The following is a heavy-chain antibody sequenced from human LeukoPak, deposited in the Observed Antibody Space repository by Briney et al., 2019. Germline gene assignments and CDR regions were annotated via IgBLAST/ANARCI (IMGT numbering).Heavy chain of an antibody. V-gene: IGHV6-1*01. CDR1: GDSVSSNIAA. J-gene: IGHJ6*02. D-gene: IGHD3-9*01. CDR2: TYYRSKWYN. Sequence: SQTLSLTCAISGDSVSSNIAAWNWIRQSPSRGLEWLGRTYYRSKWYNDYAVSVKGRITINPDTSKNQFSLQLNSVTPEDTAVYYCARAAYPEYYDTLTGSDYYYYYGMDVWGQGTTVAVSS. CDR3: ARAAYPEYYDTLTGSDYYYYYGMDV.